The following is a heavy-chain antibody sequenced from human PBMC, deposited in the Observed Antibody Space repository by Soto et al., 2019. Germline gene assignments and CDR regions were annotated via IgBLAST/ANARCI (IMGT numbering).Heavy chain of an antibody. CDR1: GFSLSTSGMC. Sequence: SGPTLVNPTQTLTLTCTFSGFSLSTSGMCVSWIRQPPGKALEWLALIDWDDDKYYSTSLKTRLTISKDTSKNQVVLTMTNINPLETAMYYFARTNPGVITNFYFDYWGQGTLVTVSS. J-gene: IGHJ4*02. V-gene: IGHV2-70*13. CDR3: ARTNPGVITNFYFDY. D-gene: IGHD3-22*01. CDR2: IDWDDDK.